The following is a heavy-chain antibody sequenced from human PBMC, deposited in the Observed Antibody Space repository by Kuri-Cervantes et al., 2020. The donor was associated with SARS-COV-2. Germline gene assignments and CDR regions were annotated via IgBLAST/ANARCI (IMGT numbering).Heavy chain of an antibody. Sequence: GESLKISCAASGFTFSSYSTNWVRQAPGKGLEWVSSISSSSSYIYYADSVKGRFTISRDNAKNSLYLQMNSLRAEDTAVYYCARDRRISYSNYWRDYYYYMDVWGKGTTVTVSS. CDR1: GFTFSSYS. D-gene: IGHD4-11*01. CDR3: ARDRRISYSNYWRDYYYYMDV. CDR2: ISSSSSYI. J-gene: IGHJ6*03. V-gene: IGHV3-21*01.